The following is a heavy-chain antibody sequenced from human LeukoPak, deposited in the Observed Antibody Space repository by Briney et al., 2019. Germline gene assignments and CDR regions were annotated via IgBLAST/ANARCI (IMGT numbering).Heavy chain of an antibody. J-gene: IGHJ4*02. D-gene: IGHD6-19*01. Sequence: SETLSLTCTVSGGSMTNYYWSWIRQSPGKGLEWIGYISSSGNTNYNAALKGRVTISVDTYKNHFSLILSSVTAADTAVYYCARGPPDSQWLVWYYFDYWGQGTLVTVSS. CDR2: ISSSGNT. CDR1: GGSMTNYY. CDR3: ARGPPDSQWLVWYYFDY. V-gene: IGHV4-59*01.